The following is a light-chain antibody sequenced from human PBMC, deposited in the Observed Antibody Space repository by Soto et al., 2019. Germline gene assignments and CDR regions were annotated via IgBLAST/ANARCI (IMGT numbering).Light chain of an antibody. CDR3: QQNNKWPPVT. Sequence: EVVMTQSPATVSVSPGEGVTLSCRASQTISNDLAWYQQKPGQAPRLLIYGASTRATGVPARFSGGGSGTEFTLTISSLQSKDVAFYYCQQNNKWPPVTFGGGTKAEIK. CDR2: GAS. J-gene: IGKJ4*01. CDR1: QTISND. V-gene: IGKV3-15*01.